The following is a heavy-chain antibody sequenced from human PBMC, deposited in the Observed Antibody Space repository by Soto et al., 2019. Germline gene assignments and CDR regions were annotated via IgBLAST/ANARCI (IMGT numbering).Heavy chain of an antibody. CDR1: GFTFSDYP. D-gene: IGHD3-10*01. V-gene: IGHV3-30-3*01. Sequence: QVKLVESGGGVVQPGASLRLSCVASGFTFSDYPLHWVRRAPGKGLEWVAVISYDGNDESYSDSVKGRFTISRDNSKTTVYLQMNSLRAYDMAVYHCARDMRHDYASGRLDYLGQGTLVTVSS. CDR2: ISYDGNDE. J-gene: IGHJ4*02. CDR3: ARDMRHDYASGRLDY.